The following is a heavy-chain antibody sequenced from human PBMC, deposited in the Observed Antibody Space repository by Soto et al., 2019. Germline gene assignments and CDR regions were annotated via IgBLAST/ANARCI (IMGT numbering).Heavy chain of an antibody. CDR3: ARDKRVLGDSSGYYYLGWFDP. V-gene: IGHV4-59*01. D-gene: IGHD3-22*01. CDR2: IYYSGST. J-gene: IGHJ5*02. Sequence: ASETLSLTCTVSGGSISSYYWSWIRQPPGKGLEWIGYIYYSGSTNYNPSLKSRVTISVDTSKNQFSLKLSSVTAADTAVYYCARDKRVLGDSSGYYYLGWFDPWGQGTLVTVSS. CDR1: GGSISSYY.